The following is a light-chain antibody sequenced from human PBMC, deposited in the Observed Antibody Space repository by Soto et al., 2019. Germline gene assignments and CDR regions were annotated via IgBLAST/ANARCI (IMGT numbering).Light chain of an antibody. CDR3: QQYGSLPET. Sequence: EIVLTQSPGTLSLSPGERATLSCRASQSVSSSYLAWYQQKPGQAPRLLIYGASSRATGIPDRFSGSGSGTDFTLTISRLEPEDFAVYYCQQYGSLPETFGQGPKVEIK. CDR2: GAS. J-gene: IGKJ1*01. CDR1: QSVSSSY. V-gene: IGKV3-20*01.